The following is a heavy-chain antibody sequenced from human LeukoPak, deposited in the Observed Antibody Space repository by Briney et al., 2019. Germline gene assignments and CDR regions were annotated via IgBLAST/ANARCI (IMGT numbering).Heavy chain of an antibody. D-gene: IGHD6-19*01. CDR2: ISTSSSYL. V-gene: IGHV3-21*01. CDR3: ARVRDHPGIAVGGIDY. J-gene: IGHJ4*02. Sequence: GGSLRLSCAASRFTFSSYTMNWVRQAPGKGLEWVSSISTSSSYLYSADSVKGRFTISRDNAKKSLYLQMNSLRAEDTAVYYCARVRDHPGIAVGGIDYWGQGTLVTVSS. CDR1: RFTFSSYT.